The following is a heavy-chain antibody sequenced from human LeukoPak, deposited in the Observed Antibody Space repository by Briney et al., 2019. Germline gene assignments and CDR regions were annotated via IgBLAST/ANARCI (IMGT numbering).Heavy chain of an antibody. J-gene: IGHJ4*02. CDR3: AKDRDIVVVPAAMYDY. Sequence: GGSLRLSCAASGFTFSSYGMSWVRQAPGKGLEGVSAISGSGGSTYYADSVKGRFTISRDNSKNTLYLQMNSLRDEDTAVYYCAKDRDIVVVPAAMYDYWGQGTLVTVSS. V-gene: IGHV3-23*01. CDR1: GFTFSSYG. CDR2: ISGSGGST. D-gene: IGHD2-2*01.